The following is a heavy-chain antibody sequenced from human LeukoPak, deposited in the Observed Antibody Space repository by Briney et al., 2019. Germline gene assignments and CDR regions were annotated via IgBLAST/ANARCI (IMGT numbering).Heavy chain of an antibody. CDR1: GGTFSSYA. V-gene: IGHV1-69*04. CDR3: ARDLATAAGDHSFDL. Sequence: ASVKVSCKASGGTFSSYAISWVRQAPGQGLEWMGRIIPILGIANYAQKFQGRVTIATDESTSTAYMELSSLRSEDTAVYYCARDLATAAGDHSFDLWGRGTLVTVSS. J-gene: IGHJ2*01. D-gene: IGHD2-2*01. CDR2: IIPILGIA.